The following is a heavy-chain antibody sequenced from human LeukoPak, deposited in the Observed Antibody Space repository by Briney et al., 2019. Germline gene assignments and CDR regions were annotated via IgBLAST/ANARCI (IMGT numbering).Heavy chain of an antibody. D-gene: IGHD3-22*01. J-gene: IGHJ3*02. CDR3: ARDKAYYYDSSTHAFDI. Sequence: SETLSLTCTVSGGSVSSGGYYWSWIRQHPGKGLEWIGYIYYSGSTYYNPSLKSRVTISVDTSKNQFSLKLSSVTAADTAVYYCARDKAYYYDSSTHAFDIWGQGTMVTVSS. CDR1: GGSVSSGGYY. CDR2: IYYSGST. V-gene: IGHV4-31*03.